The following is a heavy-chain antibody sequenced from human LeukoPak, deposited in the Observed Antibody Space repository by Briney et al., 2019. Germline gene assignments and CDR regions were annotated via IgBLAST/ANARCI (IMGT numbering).Heavy chain of an antibody. CDR2: ISGSSSYI. CDR1: GFTFSGYD. D-gene: IGHD3-10*01. V-gene: IGHV3-21*01. CDR3: AGLRYGSGSYHHYYYYMDV. Sequence: GGSLRLSCAASGFTFSGYDMNWVRQAPGKGLEWVSSISGSSSYIYYADSMKGRFTISRDNAKNSLYLQMNSLRAEDTAVYYCAGLRYGSGSYHHYYYYMDVWGKGTTVTISS. J-gene: IGHJ6*03.